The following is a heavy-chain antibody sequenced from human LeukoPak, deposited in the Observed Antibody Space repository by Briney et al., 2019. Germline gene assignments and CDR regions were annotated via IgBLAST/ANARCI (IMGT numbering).Heavy chain of an antibody. CDR1: GFTFSSYA. Sequence: GGSLRLSCAVSGFTFSSYAMSWVRQAPEKGLEWVSVITSDGGSTHYAAPVKGRFTVTRDNSKNPLYLQMNSLRAEDTAVYYCAKGPNGDSNYFFDYWGQGTLVTVSS. CDR3: AKGPNGDSNYFFDY. CDR2: ITSDGGST. V-gene: IGHV3-23*01. D-gene: IGHD4-11*01. J-gene: IGHJ4*02.